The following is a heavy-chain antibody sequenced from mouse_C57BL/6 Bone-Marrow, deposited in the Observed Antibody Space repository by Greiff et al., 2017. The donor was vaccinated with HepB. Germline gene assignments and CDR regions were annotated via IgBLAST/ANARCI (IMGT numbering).Heavy chain of an antibody. D-gene: IGHD1-1*01. V-gene: IGHV1-81*01. Sequence: QVQLQQSGAELARPGASVKLSCKASGYTFTSYGISWVKQRTGQGLEWIGEIYPRSGNTYYNEKFKGKATLTADKSSSTAYMELRSLTSEDSAVYFCASLWREYYFDYGGQGTTLTVSS. CDR3: ASLWREYYFDY. CDR1: GYTFTSYG. CDR2: IYPRSGNT. J-gene: IGHJ2*01.